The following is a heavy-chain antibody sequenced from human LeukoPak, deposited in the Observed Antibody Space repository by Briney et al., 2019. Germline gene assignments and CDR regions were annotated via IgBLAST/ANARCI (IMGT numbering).Heavy chain of an antibody. V-gene: IGHV1-69*01. CDR1: GGTLSSYA. CDR2: IIPIFGTA. J-gene: IGHJ4*02. CDR3: ARGMDCSGGSCYPGPHDY. D-gene: IGHD2-15*01. Sequence: GSSVKVSCKASGGTLSSYAISWVRQAPGQGLEWMGGIIPIFGTANYAQKFQGRVTITADESTSTAYMELSSLRSEDTAVYYCARGMDCSGGSCYPGPHDYWGQGTLVTVSS.